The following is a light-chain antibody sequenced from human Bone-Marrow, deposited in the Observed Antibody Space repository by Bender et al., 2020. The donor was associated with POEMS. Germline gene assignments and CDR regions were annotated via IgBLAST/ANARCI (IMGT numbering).Light chain of an antibody. Sequence: HSVLTQPPSASGTPGQRVSISCSGSSSNIGINDVYWYQQLPGAAPKLLVYKNNQRPSGVPGRFSGSKSGTSASLAISGLRSEDEADYYCAAWDDSLSGYVFGTGTKVTVL. CDR1: SSNIGIND. CDR3: AAWDDSLSGYV. V-gene: IGLV1-47*01. CDR2: KNN. J-gene: IGLJ1*01.